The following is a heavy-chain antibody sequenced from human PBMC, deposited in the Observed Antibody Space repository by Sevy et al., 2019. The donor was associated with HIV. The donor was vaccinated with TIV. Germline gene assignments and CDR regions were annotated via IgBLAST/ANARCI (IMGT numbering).Heavy chain of an antibody. CDR1: GFIFTNYG. CDR3: VKGSRANRSAFDI. D-gene: IGHD1-26*01. J-gene: IGHJ3*02. Sequence: GGSLRLSCAASGFIFTNYGMHWVRQAPGKGLEWVAVISHDGSLKYYADSVRGRVTISRDSSKNTVSLQMNSLRLEDTAVYYCVKGSRANRSAFDIWGQGTMVTVSS. V-gene: IGHV3-30*18. CDR2: ISHDGSLK.